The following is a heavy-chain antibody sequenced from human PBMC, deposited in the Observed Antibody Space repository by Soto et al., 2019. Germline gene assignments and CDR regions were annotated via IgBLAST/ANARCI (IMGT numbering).Heavy chain of an antibody. J-gene: IGHJ4*02. D-gene: IGHD4-17*01. Sequence: EVQLVESGGGLVQPGGSLRLSCAASGFTVSSNYMSWVRQAPGKGLEWVSVIYSGGSTYYADSVKGRFTIARDNPKNTLYLQMNSLRAEDTAVYYCARTPIYYGDYGGFDYWGQGTLVTVSS. CDR1: GFTVSSNY. CDR3: ARTPIYYGDYGGFDY. CDR2: IYSGGST. V-gene: IGHV3-66*01.